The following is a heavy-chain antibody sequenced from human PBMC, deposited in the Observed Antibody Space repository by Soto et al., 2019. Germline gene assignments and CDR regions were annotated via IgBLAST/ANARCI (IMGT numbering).Heavy chain of an antibody. CDR2: FDPEDGET. J-gene: IGHJ4*02. V-gene: IGHV1-24*01. D-gene: IGHD6-19*01. CDR3: ATVTIYSSGWYFDY. CDR1: GYTLTELS. Sequence: ASVKVSCKVSGYTLTELSMHWVRQAPGKGLEWMGGFDPEDGETIYAQKFQGRVTMTEDTSTDTAYMELSSLRSEDTAVYYCATVTIYSSGWYFDYWGQGTLVTVSS.